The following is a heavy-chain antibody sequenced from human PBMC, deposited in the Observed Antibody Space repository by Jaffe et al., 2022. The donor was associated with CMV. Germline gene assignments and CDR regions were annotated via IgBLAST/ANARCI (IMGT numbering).Heavy chain of an antibody. D-gene: IGHD2-2*01. J-gene: IGHJ4*02. V-gene: IGHV2-26*01. CDR2: IFSNDEK. Sequence: QVTLKESGPVLVKPTETLTLTCTVSGFSLSNARMGVSWIRQPPGKALEWLAHIFSNDEKSYSTSLKSRLTISKDTSKSQVVLTMTNMDPVDTATYYCARILVIGGFTDQLPPVDYFDYWGQGTLVTVSS. CDR3: ARILVIGGFTDQLPPVDYFDY. CDR1: GFSLSNARMG.